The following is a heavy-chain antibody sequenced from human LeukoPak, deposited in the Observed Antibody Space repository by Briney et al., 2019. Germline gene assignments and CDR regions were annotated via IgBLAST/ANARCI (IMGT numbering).Heavy chain of an antibody. CDR3: ARDYDILTGYYTFIP. V-gene: IGHV1-3*01. J-gene: IGHJ5*02. D-gene: IGHD3-9*01. Sequence: GASVKVSCKASGYTFTSYAMHWVRQAPGQRLEWMGWINAGNGNTKYSQKFQGRVTITRDTSASTAYMELSSLRSEDTAVYYCARDYDILTGYYTFIPWGQGTLVTVSS. CDR2: INAGNGNT. CDR1: GYTFTSYA.